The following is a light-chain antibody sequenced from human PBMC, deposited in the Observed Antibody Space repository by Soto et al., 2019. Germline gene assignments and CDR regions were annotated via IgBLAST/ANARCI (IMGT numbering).Light chain of an antibody. Sequence: EIVFTQSPATLSLSPGERATLPCRATQSVSRYLAWYQQKPGKAPRLLIYDASNRATGIPARFSGSGSGTDFTLTISSLEPEDFAVYYCQQRSNWLMYTFGQGTKLEIK. V-gene: IGKV3-11*01. J-gene: IGKJ2*01. CDR3: QQRSNWLMYT. CDR1: QSVSRY. CDR2: DAS.